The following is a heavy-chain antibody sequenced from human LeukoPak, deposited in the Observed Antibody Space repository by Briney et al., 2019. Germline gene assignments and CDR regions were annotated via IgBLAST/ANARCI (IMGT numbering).Heavy chain of an antibody. J-gene: IGHJ4*02. D-gene: IGHD4-17*01. CDR3: ARTTSLTASGYDC. CDR1: GYTFTTYH. V-gene: IGHV1-8*03. Sequence: ASVKVSCKTSGYTFTTYHINWVRQATGQGLEWLGWMNPYNGDRGYAQKFQGRLSITSDTSISTAYMELSSLKSDDTAVYLCARTTSLTASGYDCWGQGTLVTVSS. CDR2: MNPYNGDR.